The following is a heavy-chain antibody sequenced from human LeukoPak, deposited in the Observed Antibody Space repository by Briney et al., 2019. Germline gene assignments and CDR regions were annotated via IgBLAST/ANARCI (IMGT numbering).Heavy chain of an antibody. D-gene: IGHD6-13*01. CDR2: FDPEDGET. Sequence: ASVKVSYKVSGYTLTELSMHWVRQAPGKGLEWMGGFDPEDGETIYAQKFQGRVTMTEDTSTDTAYMELSSLRSEDTAVYYCATATLPGEQQPRDIWGQGTMVTVSS. CDR3: ATATLPGEQQPRDI. J-gene: IGHJ3*02. V-gene: IGHV1-24*01. CDR1: GYTLTELS.